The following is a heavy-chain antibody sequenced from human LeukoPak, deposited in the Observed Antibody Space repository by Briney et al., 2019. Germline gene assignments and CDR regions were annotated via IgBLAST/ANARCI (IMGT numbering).Heavy chain of an antibody. J-gene: IGHJ4*02. CDR2: VYFNGAT. CDR3: ARPSGVYGDFGY. CDR1: GGSINNVDAY. V-gene: IGHV4-39*01. D-gene: IGHD4-17*01. Sequence: SETLSLTCTVSGGSINNVDAYWAWIRQPPGEGLEWIGSVYFNGATYYNPSLESRLTMSVDTSKNQFSLKLTSVTAADTAVYYCARPSGVYGDFGYWGQGTLVTVSS.